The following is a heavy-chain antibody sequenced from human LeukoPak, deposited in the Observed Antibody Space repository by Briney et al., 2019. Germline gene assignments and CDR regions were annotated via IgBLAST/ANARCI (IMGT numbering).Heavy chain of an antibody. CDR3: AKARGATYGTYYFDY. V-gene: IGHV3-23*01. CDR2: SGSGGDT. Sequence: GGSLRLSCAASGFTFSSYAMNCARQAPGKGLEWVSISGSGGDTYYADSVKGRFTISRDNSKNTLYLQMNSLRAEDTAVYYCAKARGATYGTYYFDYWGQGTLVTVSS. J-gene: IGHJ4*02. CDR1: GFTFSSYA. D-gene: IGHD4/OR15-4a*01.